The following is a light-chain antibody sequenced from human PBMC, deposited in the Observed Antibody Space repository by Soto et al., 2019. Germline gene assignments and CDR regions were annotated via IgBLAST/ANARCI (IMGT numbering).Light chain of an antibody. J-gene: IGLJ2*01. CDR2: DN. V-gene: IGLV1-44*01. Sequence: QSVLTQPPSASGTPGLRVTFSCSGSSSNIGSNPVSWYQLLPGTAPKLLIYDNERPSGVPDRFSGSKSGTSASLAISGLQSDDEADYCCAAWDASLNGVVFGGGTKLTVL. CDR3: AAWDASLNGVV. CDR1: SSNIGSNP.